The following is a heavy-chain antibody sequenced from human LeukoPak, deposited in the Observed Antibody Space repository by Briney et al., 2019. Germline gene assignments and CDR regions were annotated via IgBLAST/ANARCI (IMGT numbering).Heavy chain of an antibody. CDR1: GGSISSNSYY. V-gene: IGHV4-39*07. J-gene: IGHJ4*02. CDR2: IYYSGST. Sequence: PSETLSLTCAVSGGSISSNSYYWGWIRQPPGKGLEWIGSIYYSGSTYYNPSLKSRVTISVDTSKNQFSLMLTSVTAADTAVYYCARDPRFSPFDYWGQGTLVTVSS. CDR3: ARDPRFSPFDY.